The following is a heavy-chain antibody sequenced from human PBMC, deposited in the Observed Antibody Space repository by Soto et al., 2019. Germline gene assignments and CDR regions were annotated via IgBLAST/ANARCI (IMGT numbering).Heavy chain of an antibody. Sequence: GGSLRLSCAASGFTFSDYYMSWIRQAPGKGLEWVSYISSSGSTIYYADSVKGRFTISRDNAKNSLYLQMNSLRAEDTAVYYCARVLAVAGISAFDIWGQGTMVTVSS. CDR1: GFTFSDYY. D-gene: IGHD6-19*01. CDR3: ARVLAVAGISAFDI. CDR2: ISSSGSTI. V-gene: IGHV3-11*01. J-gene: IGHJ3*02.